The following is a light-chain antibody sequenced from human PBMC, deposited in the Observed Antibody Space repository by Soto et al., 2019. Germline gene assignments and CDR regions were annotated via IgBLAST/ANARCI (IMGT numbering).Light chain of an antibody. J-gene: IGKJ3*01. CDR2: DAS. CDR1: QSVSSY. Sequence: EIVLTQSPATLSLSPGERSTLSCRASQSVSSYLAWYQQKPGQAPTLLIYDASNRATGIRAGFSGSGSGTDFTLTISSLEPEDFAGSYCQQRSNWPGPFGLGTKVDIK. CDR3: QQRSNWPGP. V-gene: IGKV3-11*01.